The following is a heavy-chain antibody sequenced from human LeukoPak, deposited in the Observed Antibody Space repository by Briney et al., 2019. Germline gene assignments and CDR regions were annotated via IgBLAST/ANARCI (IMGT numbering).Heavy chain of an antibody. Sequence: PGGSLTLSCAASGFTFSQYWMYWVRQAPGKGLVWVSYISTDGSIINDADSVKGRFTISRDNAKNTLYLQMNSLRVEDTAVYYCVGGDYWGQGTLVTVSS. CDR3: VGGDY. CDR2: ISTDGSII. V-gene: IGHV3-74*01. CDR1: GFTFSQYW. J-gene: IGHJ4*02.